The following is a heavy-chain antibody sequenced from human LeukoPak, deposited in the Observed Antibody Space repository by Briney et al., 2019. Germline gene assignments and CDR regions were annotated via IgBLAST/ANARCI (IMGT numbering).Heavy chain of an antibody. CDR1: GYTFTSYG. D-gene: IGHD2-15*01. CDR3: ARVEAVLHYYYYGMDV. Sequence: GASVTVSCKASGYTFTSYGISWVRQAPGQRLEWMGWINAGNGNTKYSQKFQGRVTITRDTSASTAYMELSSLRSEDTAVYYCARVEAVLHYYYYGMDVWGQGTTVTVSS. J-gene: IGHJ6*02. V-gene: IGHV1-3*01. CDR2: INAGNGNT.